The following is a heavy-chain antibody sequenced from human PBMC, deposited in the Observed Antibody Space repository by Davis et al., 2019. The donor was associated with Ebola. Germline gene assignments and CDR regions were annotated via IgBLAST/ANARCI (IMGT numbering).Heavy chain of an antibody. CDR3: ATDPHDGLFHFDF. V-gene: IGHV3-30-3*01. J-gene: IGHJ4*02. CDR1: GFSFSTYA. D-gene: IGHD3-10*01. CDR2: ISYDGSN. Sequence: GESLKISCAASGFSFSTYALHWVRQAPGKGLEWVAVISYDGSNEYADFAKGRFTISRDNSRNAVYLQMISLRAEDTAVYYCATDPHDGLFHFDFWGQGTLVTVSS.